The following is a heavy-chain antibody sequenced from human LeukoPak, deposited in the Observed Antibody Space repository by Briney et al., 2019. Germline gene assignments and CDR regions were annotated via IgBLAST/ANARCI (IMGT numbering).Heavy chain of an antibody. Sequence: SETLSLTCAVYGGSFSGYYWSWIRHPPGKGLEWSGEINHSGSTNYTPSLKCRVTISGDTSKNQFSLKLSSVTAADTAVYYCARVTQCDFWSGYYLDYWGQGTLVTVSS. CDR1: GGSFSGYY. CDR2: INHSGST. D-gene: IGHD3-3*01. V-gene: IGHV4-34*01. J-gene: IGHJ4*02. CDR3: ARVTQCDFWSGYYLDY.